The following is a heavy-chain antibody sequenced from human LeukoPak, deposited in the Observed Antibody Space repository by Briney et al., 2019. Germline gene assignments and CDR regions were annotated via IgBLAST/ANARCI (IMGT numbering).Heavy chain of an antibody. J-gene: IGHJ4*02. CDR2: VSSSGSTM. D-gene: IGHD3-16*01. Sequence: GGSLRLSCAASGFTFSDFEMSWVRQAPGRGLEWVSYVSSSGSTMYYAGSVKGRFTMSRDDAKNSVSLQMNSLRAEDTAVYYCARDRLAYFISWGQGTLVTVSS. V-gene: IGHV3-48*03. CDR1: GFTFSDFE. CDR3: ARDRLAYFIS.